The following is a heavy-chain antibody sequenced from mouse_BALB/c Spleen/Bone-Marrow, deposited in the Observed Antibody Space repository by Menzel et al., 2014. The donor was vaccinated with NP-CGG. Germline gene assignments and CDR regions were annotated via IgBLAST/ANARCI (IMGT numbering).Heavy chain of an antibody. J-gene: IGHJ3*01. D-gene: IGHD2-14*01. CDR3: ARDEGYDTGFSGFDY. CDR1: GYNFTNYW. Sequence: QVQLQQSGAELVKPGASVKLSCTASGYNFTNYWMHWVKQRPEQGLEWIGKIDPSNGNTNYNQKFKGKATMTVDKSSNTAYMQLSSLTSEDSAVYYCARDEGYDTGFSGFDYWGQGTSVTVSA. CDR2: IDPSNGNT. V-gene: IGHV1S81*02.